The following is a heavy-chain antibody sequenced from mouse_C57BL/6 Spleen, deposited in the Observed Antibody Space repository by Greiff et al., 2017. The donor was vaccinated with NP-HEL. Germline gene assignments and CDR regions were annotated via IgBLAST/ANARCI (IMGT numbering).Heavy chain of an antibody. CDR1: GYSITSGYY. CDR2: ISYDGSN. J-gene: IGHJ1*03. CDR3: ARENDYGGYFDV. Sequence: EVQLQESGPGLVKPSQSLSLTCSVTGYSITSGYYWNWIRQFPGNKLEWMGYISYDGSNKYNPSLKNRISITRYTSKNQFFLKLNSVTTEDTATYYCARENDYGGYFDVWGTGTTVAVSS. V-gene: IGHV3-6*01. D-gene: IGHD2-4*01.